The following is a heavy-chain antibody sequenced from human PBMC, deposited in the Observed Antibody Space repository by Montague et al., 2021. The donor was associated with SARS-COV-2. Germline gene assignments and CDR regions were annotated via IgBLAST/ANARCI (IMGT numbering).Heavy chain of an antibody. CDR1: GGSISSYY. V-gene: IGHV4-59*13. CDR2: IYYSVST. J-gene: IGHJ4*02. Sequence: SETLSLTCTVYGGSISSYYWSWIRQPPGKGLEWIGYIYYSVSTNYNPSLKSRVTISVDTSKNQFSLKLSSLTAADTAVYYCARDSHYYDSSGHFDYWGQGTLVTVAS. CDR3: ARDSHYYDSSGHFDY. D-gene: IGHD3-22*01.